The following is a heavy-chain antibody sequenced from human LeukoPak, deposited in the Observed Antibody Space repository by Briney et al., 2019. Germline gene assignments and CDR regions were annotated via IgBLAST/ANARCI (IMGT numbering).Heavy chain of an antibody. Sequence: ASVKVSCKASGGTFSSYATSWVRQAPGQGLEWMGRIIPIFGTANYAQKFQGRVTITTDESTSTAYMELSSLRSEDTAVYYCARNVAAAGNPYYYYYMDVWGKGTTVTVSS. J-gene: IGHJ6*03. V-gene: IGHV1-69*05. CDR3: ARNVAAAGNPYYYYYMDV. D-gene: IGHD6-13*01. CDR2: IIPIFGTA. CDR1: GGTFSSYA.